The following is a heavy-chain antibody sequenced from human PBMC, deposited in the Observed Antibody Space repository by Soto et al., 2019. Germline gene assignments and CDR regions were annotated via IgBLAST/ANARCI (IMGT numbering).Heavy chain of an antibody. V-gene: IGHV1-3*01. D-gene: IGHD2-15*01. CDR3: ARDRYCSGASCYWS. CDR2: INAGNGNT. CDR1: GYTFTSYA. J-gene: IGHJ5*02. Sequence: GASVKVSCKASGYTFTSYAMHWVRQAPGQRLDWMGWINAGNGNTKYSQKFQGRVTITRDTSASTAYMELSSLRSEDTAVYYCARDRYCSGASCYWSWGQGTLVTVSS.